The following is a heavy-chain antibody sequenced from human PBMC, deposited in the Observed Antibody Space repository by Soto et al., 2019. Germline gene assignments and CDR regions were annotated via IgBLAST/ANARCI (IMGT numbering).Heavy chain of an antibody. Sequence: PSETLSLTCAVYGGSFSGYYWSWIRQPPGKGLEWIGEINHSGSTNYNPSLKSRVTISVDTSKNQFSLKLSSVTAADTAVYYCARGVNSGYSSSWFSDYYHYYYLDVWGKGTTVTVSS. D-gene: IGHD6-13*01. CDR2: INHSGST. V-gene: IGHV4-34*01. CDR1: GGSFSGYY. CDR3: ARGVNSGYSSSWFSDYYHYYYLDV. J-gene: IGHJ6*03.